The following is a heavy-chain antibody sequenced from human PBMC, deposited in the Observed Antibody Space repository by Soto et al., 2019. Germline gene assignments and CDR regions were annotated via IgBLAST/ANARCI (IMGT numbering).Heavy chain of an antibody. V-gene: IGHV3-74*01. CDR1: GFTFSSYW. Sequence: GGSLRLSCAASGFTFSSYWMHWVRQAPGKGLVWVSRINSDGSSTSYADSVKGRFTISRDNAKNTLYLQMNSLRADDTAVYYCARDKDDYGDHIWFDPWGQGTLVTVSS. CDR3: ARDKDDYGDHIWFDP. D-gene: IGHD4-17*01. CDR2: INSDGSST. J-gene: IGHJ5*02.